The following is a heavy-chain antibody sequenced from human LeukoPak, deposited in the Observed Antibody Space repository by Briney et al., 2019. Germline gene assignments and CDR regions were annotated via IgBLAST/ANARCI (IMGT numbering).Heavy chain of an antibody. CDR3: ARARGGSAHYFDC. Sequence: GGSLRLSCAASGFTFSSYEMNWVRQAPGEGLEWVSYISSSGSTTYYADSVKGRFTISRDNAKNSLYLQMNSLRAEDTAVYYCARARGGSAHYFDCWGQGTLVTVSS. CDR1: GFTFSSYE. J-gene: IGHJ4*02. CDR2: ISSSGSTT. D-gene: IGHD3-10*01. V-gene: IGHV3-48*03.